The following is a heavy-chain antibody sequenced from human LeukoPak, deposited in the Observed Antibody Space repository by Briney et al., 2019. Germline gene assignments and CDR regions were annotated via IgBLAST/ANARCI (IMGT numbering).Heavy chain of an antibody. Sequence: SETLSLTCAVYGGSFSGYYWSWIRQPPGKGLEWIGEINHSGSTNYNPSLKSRVTISVDTSKSQFSLKLSSVTAADTAVYYCARGFGYCSGGSCYLGIFDYWGQGTLVTVSS. CDR2: INHSGST. CDR1: GGSFSGYY. D-gene: IGHD2-15*01. J-gene: IGHJ4*02. V-gene: IGHV4-34*01. CDR3: ARGFGYCSGGSCYLGIFDY.